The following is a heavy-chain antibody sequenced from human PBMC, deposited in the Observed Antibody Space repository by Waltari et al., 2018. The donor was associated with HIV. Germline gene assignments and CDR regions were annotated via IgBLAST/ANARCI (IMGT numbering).Heavy chain of an antibody. CDR3: ARVRSTMGRFQGFDY. CDR1: GLTVSSNF. V-gene: IGHV3-53*01. J-gene: IGHJ4*02. D-gene: IGHD1-26*01. Sequence: GLTVSSNFMNWVRQAPGKGLEWVSLIYNNNSTYYADSVKGRFTISRDNSKNTLYLQMNSLRAEDTAVYYCARVRSTMGRFQGFDYWGQGTLVTVSS. CDR2: IYNNNST.